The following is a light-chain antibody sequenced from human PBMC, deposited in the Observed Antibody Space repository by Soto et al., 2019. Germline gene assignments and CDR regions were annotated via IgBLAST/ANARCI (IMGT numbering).Light chain of an antibody. CDR3: QHYNSYSEA. V-gene: IGKV1-5*03. J-gene: IGKJ1*01. CDR2: KAS. Sequence: DIQLTQSPYTLSGSVGDRVTITCRASQTIRSWLAWYQQKPGKAPKLLIYKASTLKSGVPSRFSGSGSGTEFTLTISSLQPDDFATYYCQHYNSYSEAFGQGAKVDIK. CDR1: QTIRSW.